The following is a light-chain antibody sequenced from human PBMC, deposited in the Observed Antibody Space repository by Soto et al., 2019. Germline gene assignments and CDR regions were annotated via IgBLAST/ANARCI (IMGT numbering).Light chain of an antibody. J-gene: IGKJ5*01. V-gene: IGKV3-11*01. CDR3: QHLSNWPRT. Sequence: EIVLTQSPATLSQSPWEGAALYSRASQSVSSYLAWYQHKPGQAPRLLISDASSRATGIPGRFSGSGYGIDFSLTISSLEPEDFAVYYCQHLSNWPRTFGQGTRLEIK. CDR1: QSVSSY. CDR2: DAS.